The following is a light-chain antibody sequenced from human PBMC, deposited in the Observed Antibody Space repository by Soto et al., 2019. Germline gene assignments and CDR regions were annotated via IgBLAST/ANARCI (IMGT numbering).Light chain of an antibody. CDR3: SSYSGSNNPVV. V-gene: IGLV2-8*01. Sequence: QSALTQPPSASGSPGQSVTISCTGTSSDVGDYQFVSWYQQHPGKAPKLMIYEVTKRPSGVPDRFSGSKSGNTASPTVSGLQTEDEADYYCSSYSGSNNPVVFGGGTKLTVL. J-gene: IGLJ2*01. CDR2: EVT. CDR1: SSDVGDYQF.